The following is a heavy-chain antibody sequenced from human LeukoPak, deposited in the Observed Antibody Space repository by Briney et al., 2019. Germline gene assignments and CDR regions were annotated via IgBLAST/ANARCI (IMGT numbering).Heavy chain of an antibody. CDR2: ISYDGSNK. CDR1: GFTFSSYA. CDR3: AEVGPRGIFGGFIPLIYVRDV. D-gene: IGHD3-3*01. V-gene: IGHV3-30*04. Sequence: GRSLRLSCAASGFTFSSYAMHWVRQAPGKGLEWVAVISYDGSNKYYADSVKGRFTISRDNSKNTLYLQMNSLRAEDTAVYYVAEVGPRGIFGGFIPLIYVRDVGGQGTRSPSP. J-gene: IGHJ6*02.